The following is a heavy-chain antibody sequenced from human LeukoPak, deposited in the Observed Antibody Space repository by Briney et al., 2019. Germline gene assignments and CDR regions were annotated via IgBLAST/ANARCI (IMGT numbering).Heavy chain of an antibody. D-gene: IGHD3-22*01. Sequence: GASVKVSCKASGYTFTSYYMHWVRQAPGQGLEWMGIINPSGGSTSYAQKFQGRVTMTRDTSTSTVYMELSSLRSEDTAVYYCARDLVRSLRAAAFDIWGQGTMVTVSS. J-gene: IGHJ3*02. V-gene: IGHV1-46*01. CDR2: INPSGGST. CDR3: ARDLVRSLRAAAFDI. CDR1: GYTFTSYY.